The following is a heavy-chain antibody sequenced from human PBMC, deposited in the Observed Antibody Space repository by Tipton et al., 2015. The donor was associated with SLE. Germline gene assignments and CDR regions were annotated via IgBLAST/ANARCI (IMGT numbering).Heavy chain of an antibody. CDR2: IHTTGST. D-gene: IGHD1-1*01. Sequence: TLSLTCTVSGASIGSGSHFWTWIRQLAGKGPEYVGRIHTTGSTNYNPSLRSRVTMSVDTSKNQFSLKVTSVTASDTAVYYCARDTGNPPNDFDYWGQGILVTVSS. CDR1: GASIGSGSHF. J-gene: IGHJ4*02. V-gene: IGHV4-61*02. CDR3: ARDTGNPPNDFDY.